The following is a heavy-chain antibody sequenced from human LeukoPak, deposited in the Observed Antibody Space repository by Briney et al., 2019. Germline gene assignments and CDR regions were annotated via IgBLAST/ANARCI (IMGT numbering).Heavy chain of an antibody. D-gene: IGHD6-13*01. V-gene: IGHV4-39*01. CDR2: IYYSGST. CDR3: AIHGYSSSWSKDLGIDY. CDR1: GGSISSSSYY. Sequence: SETLSLTCTVSGGSISSSSYYWGWIRQPPGKGLEWIGSIYYSGSTYYNPSLKSRVTISVDTSKNQFSLKLSSVTAADTAVYYCAIHGYSSSWSKDLGIDYWGQGTLVTVSS. J-gene: IGHJ4*02.